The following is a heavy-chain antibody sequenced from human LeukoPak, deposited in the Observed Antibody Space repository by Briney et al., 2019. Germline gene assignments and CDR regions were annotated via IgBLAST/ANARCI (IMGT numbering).Heavy chain of an antibody. D-gene: IGHD3-16*01. V-gene: IGHV3-48*01. J-gene: IGHJ4*02. CDR2: ISSSSSTI. Sequence: GGSLRLSCAASGFTFSSYSMNWVRQAPGKGLEWVSYISSSSSTIYYADSVKGRFTISRDNAKNSLYLQMNSLRAEDTAMYYCARDRITFGGVYYFDYWGQGTLVTVSS. CDR3: ARDRITFGGVYYFDY. CDR1: GFTFSSYS.